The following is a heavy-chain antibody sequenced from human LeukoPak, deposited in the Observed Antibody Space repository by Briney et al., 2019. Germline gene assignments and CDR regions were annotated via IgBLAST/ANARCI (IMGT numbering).Heavy chain of an antibody. D-gene: IGHD2-15*01. V-gene: IGHV1-2*06. CDR1: GYTFTGYY. Sequence: ASVKVSCKASGYTFTGYYMHWVRQAPGQGLEWMGRINPNSGGTNYAQKFQGRVTMTRNTSISTAYMELSRLRSDDTAVYYCANSILGGYCSGGSCQYYYYGMDVWGQGTTVTVSS. J-gene: IGHJ6*02. CDR2: INPNSGGT. CDR3: ANSILGGYCSGGSCQYYYYGMDV.